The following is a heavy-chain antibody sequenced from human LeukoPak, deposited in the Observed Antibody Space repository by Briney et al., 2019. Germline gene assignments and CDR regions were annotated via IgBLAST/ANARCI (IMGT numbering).Heavy chain of an antibody. V-gene: IGHV4-39*02. CDR1: GGSVSSSYY. D-gene: IGHD1-1*01. Sequence: LSETLSLTCTVTGGSVSSSYYWGWIRQAPGKGLEWIGSICSGGNTCYNPSLKSRVTIFADSSKNHFFLQLTSVTDADTAVYFCARDGPWKSDCWGQGTLVTISS. J-gene: IGHJ4*02. CDR2: ICSGGNT. CDR3: ARDGPWKSDC.